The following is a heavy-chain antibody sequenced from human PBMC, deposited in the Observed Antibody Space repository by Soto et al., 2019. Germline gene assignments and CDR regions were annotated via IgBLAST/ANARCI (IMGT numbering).Heavy chain of an antibody. V-gene: IGHV1-69*02. J-gene: IGHJ4*02. Sequence: SVKVSCKASGGTFSSYTISWVRQAPGQGLEWMGRIIPILGIANYAQKFQGRVTITADKSTSTAYMELSSLRSEDTAVYYCARGYCSSTSCYVTTYDYWGQGTLVTSPQ. CDR2: IIPILGIA. CDR1: GGTFSSYT. CDR3: ARGYCSSTSCYVTTYDY. D-gene: IGHD2-2*01.